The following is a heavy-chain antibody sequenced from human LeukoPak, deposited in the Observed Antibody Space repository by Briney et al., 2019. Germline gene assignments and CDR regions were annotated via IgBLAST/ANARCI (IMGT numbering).Heavy chain of an antibody. CDR3: ARSGYYPDYFDY. D-gene: IGHD3-22*01. J-gene: IGHJ4*02. V-gene: IGHV3-43D*03. CDR1: GFTFDDYA. Sequence: PGGSLRLSCAASGFTFDDYAMHWDRQAPGKGLEWVSLISWDGGSTYYADSVKGRFTISRDNSKNSLYLQMNSLRAEDTALYYCARSGYYPDYFDYWGQGTLVTVSS. CDR2: ISWDGGST.